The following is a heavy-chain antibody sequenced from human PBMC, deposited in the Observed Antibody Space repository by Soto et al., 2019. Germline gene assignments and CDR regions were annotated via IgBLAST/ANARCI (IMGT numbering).Heavy chain of an antibody. Sequence: QVHLVQSGAEVKKPGASVKVSCKASGYTFTSYGITWVRQAPGQGLEWMGWISAHNGNTDYAQKLQGRVIVTRDTWAGRACGGGRGRISDDTAVYYCARGRYGDYWGQGALVTVSS. CDR1: GYTFTSYG. CDR2: ISAHNGNT. V-gene: IGHV1-18*01. J-gene: IGHJ4*02. D-gene: IGHD1-1*01. CDR3: ARGRYGDY.